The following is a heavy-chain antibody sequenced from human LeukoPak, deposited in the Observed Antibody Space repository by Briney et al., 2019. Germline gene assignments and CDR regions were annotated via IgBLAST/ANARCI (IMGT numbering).Heavy chain of an antibody. CDR3: ASSIMITFGGVSATDY. J-gene: IGHJ4*02. CDR1: GFTFSSYS. V-gene: IGHV3-48*01. D-gene: IGHD3-16*01. Sequence: GGALRLSRAAPGFTFSSYSMNWVRQAPGKGVEGVSYISSSSSTIYYADSVKGRFTISRDNAKNSLYLQMNSLRAEDTAVYYCASSIMITFGGVSATDYWGQGTLVTVSS. CDR2: ISSSSSTI.